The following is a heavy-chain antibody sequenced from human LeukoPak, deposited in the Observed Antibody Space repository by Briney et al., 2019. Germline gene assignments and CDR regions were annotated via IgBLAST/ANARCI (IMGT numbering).Heavy chain of an antibody. CDR3: ARVEWEYTAMVTGPRGMDV. D-gene: IGHD5-18*01. CDR2: LNPSGGGT. V-gene: IGHV1-46*01. Sequence: ASVKVSCKASGYTFTSYYMHWVRHAPGQGLEWMGRLNPSGGGTSYAQKFQGRVTMTRDTSTSTVYMELSSLRSEDTAVYYCARVEWEYTAMVTGPRGMDVWGQGTTVTVSS. J-gene: IGHJ6*02. CDR1: GYTFTSYY.